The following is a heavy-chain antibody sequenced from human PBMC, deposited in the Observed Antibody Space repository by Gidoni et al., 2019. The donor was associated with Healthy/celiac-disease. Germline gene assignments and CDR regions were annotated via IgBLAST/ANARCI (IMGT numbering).Heavy chain of an antibody. V-gene: IGHV3-7*03. D-gene: IGHD3-10*01. CDR3: ARERNRPESRAFDI. CDR1: GFTFSSYW. Sequence: EVQLVESGGGLVQPGGSLRLSCAASGFTFSSYWMSWVRQAPGKGLEWVANIKQDGSEKYYVDSVKGRFTISRDNAKNSLYLKMNSLRAEDTAVYYCARERNRPESRAFDIWGQGTMVTVSS. J-gene: IGHJ3*02. CDR2: IKQDGSEK.